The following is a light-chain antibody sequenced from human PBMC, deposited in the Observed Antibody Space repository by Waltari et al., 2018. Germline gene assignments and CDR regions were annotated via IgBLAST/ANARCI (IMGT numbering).Light chain of an antibody. CDR2: KVS. J-gene: IGKJ2*01. CDR1: QSLVYSDGNTY. V-gene: IGKV2-30*01. Sequence: DVVMTQSPLSLPVTLGQPASISCRPSQSLVYSDGNTYLNWFQQRPGQSPRRLIYKVSNRDSGVPDRFSGSGSGTDFTLTISSLQPEDFATYYCQHTFETPYSFGQGTKLESK. CDR3: QHTFETPYS.